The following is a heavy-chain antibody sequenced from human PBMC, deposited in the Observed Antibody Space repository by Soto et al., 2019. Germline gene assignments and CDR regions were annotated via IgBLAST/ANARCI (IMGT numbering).Heavy chain of an antibody. V-gene: IGHV3-30*18. CDR2: ISYNEIDK. J-gene: IGHJ6*02. CDR3: ANYGGYPIGDNYFYYGLDV. D-gene: IGHD5-18*01. CDR1: GFTFTSHA. Sequence: GQLVESGGGVVQPGRSLRLSCAASGFTFTSHAMTWVRQTPGKGLEWVAAISYNEIDKKYATSVKGRFTVSRDNVRNALYLQKNRLRPEDTADYDCANYGGYPIGDNYFYYGLDVWGQGTTVTVSS.